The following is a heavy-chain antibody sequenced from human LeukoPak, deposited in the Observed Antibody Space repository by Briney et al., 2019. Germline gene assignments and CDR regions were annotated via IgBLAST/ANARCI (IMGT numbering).Heavy chain of an antibody. Sequence: GGSLRLSCAASGFTFDDYAMHWVRQAPGKGLEWVSGISWNSGSIGYADSVKGRFTISRDNAKNSLYLQMNSLRAEDTALYYCAKDKDTMVRVYYFDYWGQGTLVTVSS. CDR2: ISWNSGSI. CDR1: GFTFDDYA. J-gene: IGHJ4*02. V-gene: IGHV3-9*01. D-gene: IGHD3-10*01. CDR3: AKDKDTMVRVYYFDY.